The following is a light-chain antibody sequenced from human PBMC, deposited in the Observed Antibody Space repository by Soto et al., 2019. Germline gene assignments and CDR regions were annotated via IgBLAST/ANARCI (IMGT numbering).Light chain of an antibody. J-gene: IGLJ2*01. V-gene: IGLV1-40*01. CDR2: GNS. Sequence: QSVLTQPPSVSGAPGQRVTISCTGSSSNIGAGYDVHWYQQLPGTAPKLLIYGNSNRPSGVPDRFSGSKSGTSASLAITGLQAEAEADYYCQSYDISLSGVVFGGGTKVTVL. CDR3: QSYDISLSGVV. CDR1: SSNIGAGYD.